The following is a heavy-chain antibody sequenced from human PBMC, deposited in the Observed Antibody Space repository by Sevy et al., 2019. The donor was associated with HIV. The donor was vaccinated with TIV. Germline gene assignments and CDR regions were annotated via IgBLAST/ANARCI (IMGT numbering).Heavy chain of an antibody. CDR3: AKGNDILTGYYAY. D-gene: IGHD3-9*01. CDR1: GFTFSSYA. V-gene: IGHV3-23*01. J-gene: IGHJ4*02. CDR2: ISGSGGST. Sequence: GGSLRLSCAASGFTFSSYAMSWVRQAPGKGLEWVSAISGSGGSTYYADSVKGRFTISSDNSKNTLYLQMNRLRAEDTGVYYCAKGNDILTGYYAYWGQGSLVTVSS.